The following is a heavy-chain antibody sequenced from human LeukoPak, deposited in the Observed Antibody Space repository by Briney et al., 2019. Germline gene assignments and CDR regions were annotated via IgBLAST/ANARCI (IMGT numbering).Heavy chain of an antibody. V-gene: IGHV4-38-2*02. J-gene: IGHJ1*01. D-gene: IGHD3-22*01. CDR2: IYHSGST. CDR1: AYSISSGYY. Sequence: SETLSLTCIVSAYSISSGYYWGWIRQPPGKGLEWIGSIYHSGSTSYNPSHKSRVTISVDTSKNQISLNLTSVTAADTAVYYCARSYYYDLGYFQHWGQGTLVTVSS. CDR3: ARSYYYDLGYFQH.